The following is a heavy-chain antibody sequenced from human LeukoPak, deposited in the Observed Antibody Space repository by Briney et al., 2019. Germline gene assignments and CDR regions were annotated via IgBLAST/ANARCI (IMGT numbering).Heavy chain of an antibody. CDR2: IRNKAQRYTT. J-gene: IGHJ4*02. CDR3: ARDTSASPDDY. V-gene: IGHV3-72*01. D-gene: IGHD1-26*01. CDR1: GFTFSDLY. Sequence: GGSLRLSCAASGFTFSDLYMKWVRQAPGKGLEWVGRIRNKAQRYTTEYATSVKGRFTISRDDSKNSLFLQMNSLKTEDTAVYYCARDTSASPDDYWGPGTLVTVSS.